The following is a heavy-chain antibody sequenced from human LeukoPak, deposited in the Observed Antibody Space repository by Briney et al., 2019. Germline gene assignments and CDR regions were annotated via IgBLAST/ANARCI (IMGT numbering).Heavy chain of an antibody. J-gene: IGHJ4*02. Sequence: GGSLRLSCAASGFTLSGYAMSWVRQAPGKGLEWVSAISVSGNTYHADSVKGRFTISRDSSKNTPYLQMNRLRAEDAAVYYCAKAPVTTCSGAYCYPFDYWGRGTLVTVSS. V-gene: IGHV3-23*01. CDR3: AKAPVTTCSGAYCYPFDY. D-gene: IGHD2-21*01. CDR1: GFTLSGYA. CDR2: ISVSGNT.